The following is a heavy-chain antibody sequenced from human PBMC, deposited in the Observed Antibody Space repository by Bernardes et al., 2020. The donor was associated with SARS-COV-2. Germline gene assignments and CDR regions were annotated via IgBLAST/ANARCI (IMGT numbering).Heavy chain of an antibody. V-gene: IGHV1-18*01. Sequence: ASVKVSCMASGYTFTNYGISWVRQAPGQGLEWMGWISPYTGNPNYVLKFRDRVTMTTDKSTNTAYMELRSLRPDDTAIYYCARFYYYGSGSDWYYYGMDVWGQGTTVSVSS. CDR3: ARFYYYGSGSDWYYYGMDV. CDR1: GYTFTNYG. D-gene: IGHD3-10*01. J-gene: IGHJ6*02. CDR2: ISPYTGNP.